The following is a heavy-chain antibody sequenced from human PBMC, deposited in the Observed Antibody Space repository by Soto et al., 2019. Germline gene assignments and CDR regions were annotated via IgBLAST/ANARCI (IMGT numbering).Heavy chain of an antibody. CDR1: GGSVNSGSYY. J-gene: IGHJ4*02. V-gene: IGHV4-61*01. Sequence: SETLSLTCTVSGGSVNSGSYYWSWIRQPPGKGLEWIGYIYYNGSANYNPSLRSRVAISLDTSKNQFSLKLSSVPAADTVFYYCARASNKRGYSYGPDYWGQGTLVTVSS. CDR2: IYYNGSA. CDR3: ARASNKRGYSYGPDY. D-gene: IGHD5-18*01.